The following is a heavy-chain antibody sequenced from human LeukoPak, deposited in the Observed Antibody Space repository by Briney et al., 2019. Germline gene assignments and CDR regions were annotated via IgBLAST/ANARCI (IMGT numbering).Heavy chain of an antibody. V-gene: IGHV4-4*07. CDR2: IYTTGTT. CDR1: DTSINTYY. CDR3: ARDRGPARSGWHGPPSNWFDP. D-gene: IGHD6-19*01. J-gene: IGHJ5*02. Sequence: PSETLSLTCTVSDTSINTYYWSWIRQPAGKGLEWIGHIYTTGTTNYNPSLKSRVTMSIDTSKNQFSLKLNSVTAADTAVYYCARDRGPARSGWHGPPSNWFDPWGQGTLVTVSS.